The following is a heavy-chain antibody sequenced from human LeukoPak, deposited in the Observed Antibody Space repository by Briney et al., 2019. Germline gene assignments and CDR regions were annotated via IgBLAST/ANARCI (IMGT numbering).Heavy chain of an antibody. V-gene: IGHV3-23*01. D-gene: IGHD3-10*01. CDR2: FTAGGINT. Sequence: GGSLRLSCSASGFTFSSHAMSWVRQAPGEGLEWVSAFTAGGINTYHADSVKGRFTISRDNSKNTLYLHMNSLRAEDTALYYCAKDLWFGGSAFDSRGRGTLVTVSS. J-gene: IGHJ4*01. CDR1: GFTFSSHA. CDR3: AKDLWFGGSAFDS.